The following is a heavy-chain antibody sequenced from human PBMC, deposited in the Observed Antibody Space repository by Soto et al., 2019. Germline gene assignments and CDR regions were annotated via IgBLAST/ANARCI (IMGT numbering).Heavy chain of an antibody. J-gene: IGHJ5*02. V-gene: IGHV3-23*01. CDR2: ISASGGGT. CDR3: AKSRTATTSCYGS. D-gene: IGHD2-2*01. Sequence: EVHLLQSAGGLVQPGGSLRLSCAASGFTFSNYAMTWVRRAPGKGLEWVSAISASGGGTFYADSVKGRFIISRDSSQNTLYLQMNSPRVEDTAVYYCAKSRTATTSCYGSWGQGTMVTVSS. CDR1: GFTFSNYA.